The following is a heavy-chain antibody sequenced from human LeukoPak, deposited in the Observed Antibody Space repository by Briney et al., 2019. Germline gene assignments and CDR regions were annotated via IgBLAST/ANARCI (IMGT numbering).Heavy chain of an antibody. CDR3: ARVRSSSWYHPDAFDI. D-gene: IGHD6-13*01. Sequence: GSLRLSCAASGFTFSSYSMNWVRQAPGKGLEWVSSISSSSSYIYYADSVKGRFTISRDNAKNSLYLQMNSLRAEDTAVYYCARVRSSSWYHPDAFDIWGQGTMVTVSS. CDR2: ISSSSSYI. CDR1: GFTFSSYS. V-gene: IGHV3-21*01. J-gene: IGHJ3*02.